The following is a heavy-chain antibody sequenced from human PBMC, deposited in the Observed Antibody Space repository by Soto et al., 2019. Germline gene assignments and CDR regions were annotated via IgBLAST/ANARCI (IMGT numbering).Heavy chain of an antibody. Sequence: QVQLVESGGGVVQPGRSLRLSCAASGFTFSSYAMHWVRQAPGKGLEWVAVISYDGSNKYYADSVKGRFTISRDNSKNTLDLQMNSLRAEDTAVYYCARPLRLGYYYGMDVWGQGTTVTVSS. V-gene: IGHV3-30-3*01. CDR2: ISYDGSNK. CDR3: ARPLRLGYYYGMDV. J-gene: IGHJ6*02. CDR1: GFTFSSYA. D-gene: IGHD3-10*01.